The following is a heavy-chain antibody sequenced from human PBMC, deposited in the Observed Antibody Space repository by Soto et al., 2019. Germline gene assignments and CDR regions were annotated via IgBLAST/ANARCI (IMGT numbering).Heavy chain of an antibody. V-gene: IGHV1-18*01. D-gene: IGHD3-9*01. J-gene: IGHJ3*02. CDR2: TSAYNGHT. Sequence: QIQLVQSGAEVKKPGASVKVSCKTSGYTFTSYGINWVRQAPGQGLEWMGCTSAYNGHTTYAQKLQGRVTMTTDTYTSTAYMELRSLRSDDTAVYYCAKPYYDALTGYSYDAFDIWGQGTMVTVSS. CDR1: GYTFTSYG. CDR3: AKPYYDALTGYSYDAFDI.